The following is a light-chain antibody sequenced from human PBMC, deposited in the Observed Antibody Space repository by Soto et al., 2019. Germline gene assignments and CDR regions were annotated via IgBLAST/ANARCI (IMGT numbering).Light chain of an antibody. CDR3: QQYGNSAWT. CDR2: GAS. J-gene: IGKJ1*01. CDR1: QSVSSSY. V-gene: IGKV3-20*01. Sequence: EIVLTQSPGTLSLSPGERAPLPCRASQSVSSSYLAWYQQKPGQAPRLLIYGASSRATGIPDRFSGSGSGTDFTLTISRLEPEDFAVYYCQQYGNSAWTFGQGTKVDIK.